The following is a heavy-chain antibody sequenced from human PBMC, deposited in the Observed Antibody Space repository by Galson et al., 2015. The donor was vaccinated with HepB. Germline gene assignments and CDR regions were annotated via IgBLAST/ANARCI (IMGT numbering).Heavy chain of an antibody. CDR1: GFTFSNYN. J-gene: IGHJ4*02. CDR3: ARVQGGYFDY. Sequence: SLRLSCAASGFTFSNYNMNWVRQAPGKGLEWVSSITSGGRYLYYAGSVKGRFTLSRDNAQNSMYLQTNSLRAEDTAVYYCARVQGGYFDYWGQGALVTVSS. V-gene: IGHV3-21*01. D-gene: IGHD3-16*01. CDR2: ITSGGRYL.